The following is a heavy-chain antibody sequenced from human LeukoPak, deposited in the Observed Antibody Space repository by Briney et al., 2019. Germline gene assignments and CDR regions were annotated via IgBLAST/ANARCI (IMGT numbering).Heavy chain of an antibody. V-gene: IGHV1-46*01. J-gene: IGHJ4*02. D-gene: IGHD3-16*01. CDR1: GYTFTSYY. CDR3: ARAGGDYDYVWGTLRPGDY. Sequence: ASVKVSCKASGYTFTSYYMHWVRQAPGQGLEWMGIINPSGGSTSYAQKFQGRVTMTRDMSTSTVYMELSSLRSEDTAVYYCARAGGDYDYVWGTLRPGDYWGQGTLVTVSS. CDR2: INPSGGST.